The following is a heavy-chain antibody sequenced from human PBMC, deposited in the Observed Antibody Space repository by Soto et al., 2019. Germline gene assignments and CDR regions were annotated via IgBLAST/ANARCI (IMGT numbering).Heavy chain of an antibody. D-gene: IGHD3-3*01. Sequence: GGSLRLSCKASGFSFSDYAMTWVRQAPGKGLEWVSVISGSGDNTFYAASEKGRFAISRDNSKNVLYLQMNSLSADDAAVYFCAKGMAITVYGVDILFDYWGLGTLVTVYS. J-gene: IGHJ4*01. CDR3: AKGMAITVYGVDILFDY. CDR2: ISGSGDNT. CDR1: GFSFSDYA. V-gene: IGHV3-23*01.